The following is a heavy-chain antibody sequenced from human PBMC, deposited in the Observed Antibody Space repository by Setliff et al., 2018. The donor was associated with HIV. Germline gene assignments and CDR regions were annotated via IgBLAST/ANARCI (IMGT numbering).Heavy chain of an antibody. CDR3: ARDRPGMDCTTTSCYAPFDY. CDR2: ISAYTGNR. D-gene: IGHD2-2*01. J-gene: IGHJ4*02. V-gene: IGHV1-18*01. Sequence: GASVKVSCKASGYTFSDYGISWVRQAPGQGPEWVGWISAYTGNRNYTQKLQGRVIMTTQRSTSTAYMELRSLRSDDTAVYYCARDRPGMDCTTTSCYAPFDYWGQGTLVTVSS. CDR1: GYTFSDYG.